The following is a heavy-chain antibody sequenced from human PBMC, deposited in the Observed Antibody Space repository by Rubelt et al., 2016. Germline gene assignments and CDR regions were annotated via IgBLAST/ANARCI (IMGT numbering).Heavy chain of an antibody. CDR3: ARQIGVVTADY. D-gene: IGHD4-23*01. J-gene: IGHJ4*02. Sequence: QVQLQQWGAGLLKPSETLSLTCAVYGGSFSGYYWSWIRQPPGKGLEWIGEINHSGSTNYNPSLKMRVTISVDTSKNQFSLKLSSVTAADTAVYYCARQIGVVTADYWGQGTLVTVSS. CDR2: INHSGST. CDR1: GGSFSGYY. V-gene: IGHV4-34*01.